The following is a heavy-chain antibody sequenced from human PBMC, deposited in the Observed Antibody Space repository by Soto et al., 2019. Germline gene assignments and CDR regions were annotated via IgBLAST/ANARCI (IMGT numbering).Heavy chain of an antibody. V-gene: IGHV3-74*01. J-gene: IGHJ4*02. CDR1: GFTFNNYW. CDR3: VRDFRSSDF. D-gene: IGHD3-3*01. Sequence: EVQLVESGGGSAQPGGSLRLSCAASGFTFNNYWIHWVRQAPGKGPMWVSRINGLGTYTNYADSVRGRFSISRDNSENTVYLQMNSLRAEDTAMYYCVRDFRSSDFWGQGTPVTVSS. CDR2: INGLGTYT.